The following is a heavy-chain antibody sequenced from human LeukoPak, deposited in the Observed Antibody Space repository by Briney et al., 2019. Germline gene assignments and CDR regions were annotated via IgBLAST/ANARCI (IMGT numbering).Heavy chain of an antibody. CDR3: ARDPRSSFYSAFDY. CDR2: INPSGGSA. CDR1: GYTFTSYY. Sequence: ASVKVSCKASGYTFTSYYMNWVRQAPGQGLEWMGIINPSGGSASYAQKFQGRVIMIRDVSTSTVYMELSSLMSAATAAYYCARDPRSSFYSAFDYWGQGTLVTVSS. V-gene: IGHV1-46*01. J-gene: IGHJ4*02. D-gene: IGHD3-3*01.